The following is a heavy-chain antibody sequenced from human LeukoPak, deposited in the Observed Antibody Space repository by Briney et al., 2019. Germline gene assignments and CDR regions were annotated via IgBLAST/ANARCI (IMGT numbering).Heavy chain of an antibody. CDR2: INPNSGGT. D-gene: IGHD1-1*01. CDR3: ARDYGWSDKAADWFDP. CDR1: GYTFTGYY. V-gene: IGHV1-2*06. Sequence: GSSEKVSCKASGYTFTGYYMHWVRQAPGQGLEWMGRINPNSGGTNYAQKFQGRVTMTRDTSISTAYMELSRLRADDTAVYYCARDYGWSDKAADWFDPWAQGTLVTVSS. J-gene: IGHJ5*02.